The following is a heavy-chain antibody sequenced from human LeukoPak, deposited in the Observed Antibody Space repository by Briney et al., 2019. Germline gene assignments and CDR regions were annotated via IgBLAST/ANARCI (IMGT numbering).Heavy chain of an antibody. J-gene: IGHJ4*02. CDR3: AREGQCSGGSCYDY. CDR2: IYYSGST. Sequence: SETLSLTCTVSGGSISSGGYYWNWIRQHPGKGLEWIGYIYYSGSTYYNPSLKSRVTMSVDTSKNQFSLKLSSVTAADTAVYYCAREGQCSGGSCYDYWGQGTLVTVSS. D-gene: IGHD2-15*01. CDR1: GGSISSGGYY. V-gene: IGHV4-31*03.